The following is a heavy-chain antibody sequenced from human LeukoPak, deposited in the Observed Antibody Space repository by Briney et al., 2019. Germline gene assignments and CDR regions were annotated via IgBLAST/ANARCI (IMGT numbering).Heavy chain of an antibody. CDR2: ISGSGGST. J-gene: IGHJ5*02. Sequence: PGGSLRLSCAASGFTFSSYAMSWVRQAPGKGLEWVSAISGSGGSTYYADSVKGRFTISRDNSKNTLYLQMNSLRAEDTAVYYCAKGGHVFEFQPTEKFDPWGQGTLVTVSS. D-gene: IGHD3-3*02. CDR1: GFTFSSYA. V-gene: IGHV3-23*01. CDR3: AKGGHVFEFQPTEKFDP.